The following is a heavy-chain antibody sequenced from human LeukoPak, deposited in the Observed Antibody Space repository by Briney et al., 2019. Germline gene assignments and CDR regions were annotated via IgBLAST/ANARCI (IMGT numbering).Heavy chain of an antibody. D-gene: IGHD2-2*01. V-gene: IGHV4-4*02. J-gene: IGHJ4*02. CDR3: ARDEGSSYPFDY. CDR1: GGSISSSNW. CDR2: IYHSGST. Sequence: SETLSLTCAVSGGSISSSNWWSWVRQPPGKGLEWIGEIYHSGSTNYNPSLKSRVTISVDTSKNQFSLNLSSVTAADTAVYFCARDEGSSYPFDYWGQGTLVTVSS.